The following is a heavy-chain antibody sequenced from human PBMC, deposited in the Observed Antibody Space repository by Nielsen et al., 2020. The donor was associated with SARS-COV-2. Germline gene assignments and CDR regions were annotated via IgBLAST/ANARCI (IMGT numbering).Heavy chain of an antibody. Sequence: SVKVSCKASGGTFGNFAINWVRQAPGQGLEWMGGIIPISGARTYAQKFQGRVTITADRSTSTAYMELSSLRSDDTAVYYCARRLGSHDGFDIWGQGTMVTVSS. CDR3: ARRLGSHDGFDI. D-gene: IGHD2-2*03. CDR2: IIPISGAR. V-gene: IGHV1-69*06. CDR1: GGTFGNFA. J-gene: IGHJ3*02.